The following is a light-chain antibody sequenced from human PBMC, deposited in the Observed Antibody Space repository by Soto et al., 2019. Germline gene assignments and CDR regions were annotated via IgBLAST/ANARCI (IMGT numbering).Light chain of an antibody. CDR2: GAS. Sequence: EIVLTQSPGTLSLSPGDRATLSCRASQSVSSNFLAWYRQKPGQAPRLLVYGASSRATGIPDRFSGSESGTDFTLTISRLEPEDFAVYYCQQYGNSPPWTFGQGTKVEIK. J-gene: IGKJ1*01. CDR3: QQYGNSPPWT. CDR1: QSVSSNF. V-gene: IGKV3-20*01.